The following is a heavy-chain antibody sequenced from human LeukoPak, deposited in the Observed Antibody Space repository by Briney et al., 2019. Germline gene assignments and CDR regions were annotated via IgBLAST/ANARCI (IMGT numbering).Heavy chain of an antibody. Sequence: ASVKVSCTASGYTFTAYYMHWVRQAPGQGLEWMGRINPNSGGTNYAQKFQGRVTMTRDTSISTAYMELSRLRSDDTAVYYCARGYFYDSSAPFDIWGQGTMVTVSS. J-gene: IGHJ3*02. CDR1: GYTFTAYY. V-gene: IGHV1-2*06. CDR2: INPNSGGT. D-gene: IGHD3-22*01. CDR3: ARGYFYDSSAPFDI.